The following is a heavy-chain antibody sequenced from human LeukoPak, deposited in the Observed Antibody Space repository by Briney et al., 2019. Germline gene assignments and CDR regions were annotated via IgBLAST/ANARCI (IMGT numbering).Heavy chain of an antibody. CDR2: ISTSNNYI. J-gene: IGHJ4*02. Sequence: GGSLRLSCVVSGFTFSTYNMNWVRQAPGKGLEWVSSISTSNNYIYYADSVKGRFTISRDNAKNSLYLQMNSLRAEDTAVYYCASLGWDIVVVPAASHYFDYWGQGTLVTVSS. D-gene: IGHD2-2*01. CDR3: ASLGWDIVVVPAASHYFDY. V-gene: IGHV3-21*01. CDR1: GFTFSTYN.